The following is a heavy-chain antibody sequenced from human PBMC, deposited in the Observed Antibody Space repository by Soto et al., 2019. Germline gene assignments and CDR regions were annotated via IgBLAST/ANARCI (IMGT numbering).Heavy chain of an antibody. J-gene: IGHJ4*02. CDR1: GFVFSGYW. V-gene: IGHV3-74*01. CDR2: ISSDGSST. CDR3: AREAPFATDLDY. Sequence: EVQLVESGGGLVQPGKSLRLSCAASGFVFSGYWMDWVRQAPGKGPVWVSRISSDGSSTNYADSVKGRFTISRDNVKNTLYLQMNSLRAEDTAVYYCAREAPFATDLDYWGQGSLVTVSS. D-gene: IGHD3-3*01.